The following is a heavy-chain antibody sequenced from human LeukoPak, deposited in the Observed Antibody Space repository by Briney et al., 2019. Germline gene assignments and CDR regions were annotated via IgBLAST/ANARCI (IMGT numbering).Heavy chain of an antibody. CDR3: ARANCGSYSRYYYYYMDV. V-gene: IGHV4-4*07. CDR2: IYTSGST. J-gene: IGHJ6*03. D-gene: IGHD1-26*01. CDR1: GGSISSYY. Sequence: SETLSLTCTVSGGSISSYYWSWIRQPAGKGLEWIGRIYTSGSTNYNPSLKSRVTMSVDTSKNQFSLKLSSVTAADTAVYYCARANCGSYSRYYYYYMDVWGKGTAVTVSS.